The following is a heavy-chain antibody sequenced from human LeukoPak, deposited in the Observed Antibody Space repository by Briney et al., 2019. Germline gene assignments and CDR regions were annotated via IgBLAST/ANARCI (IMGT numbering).Heavy chain of an antibody. CDR3: ARAVGVMFYFDY. J-gene: IGHJ4*02. Sequence: SETLSLTCTVSGGSINNYFWSWIRQAPGKELEWIGYIYYSGTTNYNPSLQSRVAISIDTSKNQFSLSLSSVTAADTAVYYCARAVGVMFYFDYWGQGILATVSS. CDR1: GGSINNYF. D-gene: IGHD4-23*01. V-gene: IGHV4-59*01. CDR2: IYYSGTT.